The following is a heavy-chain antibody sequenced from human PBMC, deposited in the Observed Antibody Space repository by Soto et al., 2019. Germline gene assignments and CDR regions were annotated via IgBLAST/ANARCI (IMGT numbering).Heavy chain of an antibody. V-gene: IGHV1-46*01. CDR2: INPSGGST. CDR3: ARDGSIGCSSTSCPVPTDY. D-gene: IGHD2-2*01. J-gene: IGHJ4*02. Sequence: ASVKVSCKASGYTFTSYYMHWVRQAPGQGLEWMGIINPSGGSTSYAQKFQGRVTMTRDTSTSTVYMELGSLRSEDTAVYYCARDGSIGCSSTSCPVPTDYWGQGTLVTVSS. CDR1: GYTFTSYY.